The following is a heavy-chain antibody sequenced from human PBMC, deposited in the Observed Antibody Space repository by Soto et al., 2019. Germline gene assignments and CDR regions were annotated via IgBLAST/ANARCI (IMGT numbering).Heavy chain of an antibody. CDR1: GGSISSYY. CDR2: IYYGGST. Sequence: SETLSLTCTVSGGSISSYYWSWIRQPPGKGLEWIGYIYYGGSTNYNPSLKSRVTISVDTSKNQFSLKLSSVTAADTAVYYCARHISHYDILTGYYPNSYYYMDVWGKGTTVTVSS. V-gene: IGHV4-59*08. CDR3: ARHISHYDILTGYYPNSYYYMDV. D-gene: IGHD3-9*01. J-gene: IGHJ6*03.